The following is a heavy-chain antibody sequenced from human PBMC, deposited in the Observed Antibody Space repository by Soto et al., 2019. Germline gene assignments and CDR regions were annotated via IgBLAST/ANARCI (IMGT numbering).Heavy chain of an antibody. CDR2: ISYDGSNK. CDR3: AREGPGTTFDY. Sequence: PGGSLRLSCAASGFTFSSYAMHWGRRAPGKELEWVAVISYDGSNKYHADSVKGRFTISRDNSKNTLYLQMHSLRAEDTAVYYCAREGPGTTFDYWGQGTLVTVSS. V-gene: IGHV3-30-3*01. CDR1: GFTFSSYA. D-gene: IGHD1-7*01. J-gene: IGHJ4*02.